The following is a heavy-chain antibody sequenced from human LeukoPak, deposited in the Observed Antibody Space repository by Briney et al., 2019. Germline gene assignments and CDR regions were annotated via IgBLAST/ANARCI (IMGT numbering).Heavy chain of an antibody. J-gene: IGHJ6*02. V-gene: IGHV3-23*01. D-gene: IGHD3-10*01. Sequence: GGSLRLSCAASGFTSSSYAMSWVRQAPGKGLEWVSAISGSGGSTYYADSVKGRFTISRENSINTLYLQMSSLRAQDAAVYYCAKSGGLSGSGRLGMDVWGQGTTVTVSS. CDR2: ISGSGGST. CDR1: GFTSSSYA. CDR3: AKSGGLSGSGRLGMDV.